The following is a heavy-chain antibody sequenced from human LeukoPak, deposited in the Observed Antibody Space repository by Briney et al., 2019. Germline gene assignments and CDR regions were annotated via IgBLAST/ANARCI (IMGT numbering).Heavy chain of an antibody. J-gene: IGHJ3*02. V-gene: IGHV1-46*01. D-gene: IGHD3-22*01. CDR1: GYTFTKYY. CDR2: INPSAGST. CDR3: ARESLGSYKTVVIVARGHDAFDM. Sequence: ASVKVSCRASGYTFTKYYIHWVRQAPGQGLEWMGIINPSAGSTNYAQKFQGRVTLTRDTSTSTVYMNVSNLRSEDTAVYYCARESLGSYKTVVIVARGHDAFDMWGQGTMVTVSS.